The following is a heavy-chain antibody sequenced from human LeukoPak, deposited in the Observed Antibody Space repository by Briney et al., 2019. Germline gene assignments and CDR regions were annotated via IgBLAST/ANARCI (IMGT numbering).Heavy chain of an antibody. CDR2: ISSGSTT. Sequence: PGGSLRLSCVASGFTFSDHYMSWIRQAPGKGLEWIASISSGSTTHYADSVKGRFTVSRDNAKNSLFLQINSLTGEDTAVYYCARDREYLYASSGHPDSGGQGTLVTVSS. CDR1: GFTFSDHY. J-gene: IGHJ4*02. V-gene: IGHV3-69-1*02. CDR3: ARDREYLYASSGHPDS. D-gene: IGHD3-22*01.